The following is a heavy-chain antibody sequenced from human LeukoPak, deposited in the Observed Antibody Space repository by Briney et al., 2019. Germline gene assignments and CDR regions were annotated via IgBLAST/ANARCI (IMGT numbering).Heavy chain of an antibody. D-gene: IGHD2/OR15-2a*01. Sequence: ASVKVSCKASGYTFTSYDINWVRQAPGQGLEWMGWISAYNGNTNYAEKLQGRVTMTTDTSTSTAYMELRSLRSDDTAVYYCARKRILNYYYYGMDVWGQGTTVTVSS. V-gene: IGHV1-18*01. CDR1: GYTFTSYD. CDR2: ISAYNGNT. CDR3: ARKRILNYYYYGMDV. J-gene: IGHJ6*02.